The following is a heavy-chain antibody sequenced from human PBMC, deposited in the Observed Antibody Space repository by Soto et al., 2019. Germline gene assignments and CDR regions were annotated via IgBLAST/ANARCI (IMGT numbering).Heavy chain of an antibody. Sequence: GGSLRLSCTASGFTFGDYAMSWFRQAPGKGLEWVGFIRSKAYGGTTEYAASVKGRFTISRDDSKSIAYLQMNSLKTEDTAVYYCTRDRSSSGWYYFDYWGQGTLVTVSS. D-gene: IGHD6-19*01. V-gene: IGHV3-49*03. CDR2: IRSKAYGGTT. CDR3: TRDRSSSGWYYFDY. CDR1: GFTFGDYA. J-gene: IGHJ4*02.